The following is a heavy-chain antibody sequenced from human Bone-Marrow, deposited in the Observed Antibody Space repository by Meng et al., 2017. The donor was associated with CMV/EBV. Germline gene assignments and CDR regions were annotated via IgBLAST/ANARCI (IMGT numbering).Heavy chain of an antibody. CDR3: ARGRCSSTSCYKGVIRAFDI. Sequence: SETLSLTCTVSGGSISSYYWSWIRQPPGKGLEWIGYIYYSGSTNYNPSLKSRLTISVDTSKNQFSLKLSSVTAADSAVYYCARGRCSSTSCYKGVIRAFDIWGQGTMVTVSS. D-gene: IGHD2-2*02. J-gene: IGHJ3*02. V-gene: IGHV4-59*08. CDR1: GGSISSYY. CDR2: IYYSGST.